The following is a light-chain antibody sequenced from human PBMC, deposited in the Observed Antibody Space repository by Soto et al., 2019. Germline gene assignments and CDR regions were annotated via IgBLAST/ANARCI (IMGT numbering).Light chain of an antibody. CDR1: SRDVVSYKL. J-gene: IGLJ1*01. V-gene: IGLV2-23*01. Sequence: QSVLTQPASVSGSPGQSITISCTGTSRDVVSYKLVSLYQQHPGKAAKLMIYECIKLPSLFCDRFGGCESGNTASLTISGXQAEDEADYDCRSYAGSSTYVFATGTKVTVL. CDR3: RSYAGSSTYV. CDR2: ECI.